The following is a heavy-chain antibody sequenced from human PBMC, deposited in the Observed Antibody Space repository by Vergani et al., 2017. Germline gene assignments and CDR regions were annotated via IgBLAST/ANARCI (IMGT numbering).Heavy chain of an antibody. J-gene: IGHJ4*02. D-gene: IGHD2-2*01. V-gene: IGHV3-30-3*01. Sequence: QVQLVESGGGVVQPGRSLRLSCAASGFTFSSYAMHWVRQAPGKGLEWVAVISYDGSNKYYADSVKGRFTISRDNSKNTLYLQMNSLRAEDTAVYYCARGYCSSTSCPPGYWGQGTLVTVSS. CDR2: ISYDGSNK. CDR3: ARGYCSSTSCPPGY. CDR1: GFTFSSYA.